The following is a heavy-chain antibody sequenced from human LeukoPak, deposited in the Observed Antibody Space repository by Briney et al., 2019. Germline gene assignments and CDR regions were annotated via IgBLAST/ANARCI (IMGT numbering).Heavy chain of an antibody. V-gene: IGHV3-21*01. Sequence: EGSLRLSCAASGFKFNSHSMNWVRQAPGKGLEWVSSISTSSSYRYYADSVKGRFTISRDNAKNSLYLQMNSLRAEDTAVYYCARDFYDSSGYSLDYYYYMDVWGKGTTVTISS. J-gene: IGHJ6*03. CDR2: ISTSSSYR. D-gene: IGHD3-22*01. CDR1: GFKFNSHS. CDR3: ARDFYDSSGYSLDYYYYMDV.